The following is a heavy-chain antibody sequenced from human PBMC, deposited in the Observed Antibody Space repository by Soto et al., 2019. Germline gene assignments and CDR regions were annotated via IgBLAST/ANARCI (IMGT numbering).Heavy chain of an antibody. D-gene: IGHD4-17*01. CDR3: SRSGGDYGDYTFDF. Sequence: GASLKVSCRTSGYTFTAYSTHWVRQAPGQRLEWMGWINPGFGNTEYSQKFQDRLTLTTDTSANTAYMELSSLTSEDTGVYYCSRSGGDYGDYTFDFWGQGTLVTVSS. V-gene: IGHV1-3*01. CDR2: INPGFGNT. J-gene: IGHJ4*02. CDR1: GYTFTAYS.